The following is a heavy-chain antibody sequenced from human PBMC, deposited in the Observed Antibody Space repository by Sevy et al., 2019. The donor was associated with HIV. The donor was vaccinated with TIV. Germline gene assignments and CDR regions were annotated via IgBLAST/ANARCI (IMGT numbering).Heavy chain of an antibody. D-gene: IGHD3-10*01. CDR1: GGSISSSSYY. Sequence: SETLSLTCTVSGGSISSSSYYWGWIRQPPGKGLEWIGSIYYSGRTYYNPSLKSRVTISVDTSKNQFSLKLSSVTAADKAVYYCASLLWFGELSPNYNWFDPWGQGTLVTVSS. V-gene: IGHV4-39*01. CDR2: IYYSGRT. J-gene: IGHJ5*02. CDR3: ASLLWFGELSPNYNWFDP.